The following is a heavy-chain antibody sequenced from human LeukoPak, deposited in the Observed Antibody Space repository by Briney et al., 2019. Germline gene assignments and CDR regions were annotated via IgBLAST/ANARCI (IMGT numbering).Heavy chain of an antibody. D-gene: IGHD6-13*01. CDR2: INPNSGGT. J-gene: IGHJ6*02. CDR3: ARPWGSSSWYYGMDV. CDR1: VYTFTGYY. Sequence: GASVKVSCKASVYTFTGYYMHWVRQAPGPGHEWMGWINPNSGGTNYAQKFQGRVTRTRDTSISTAYMELSRLRSDDTAVYYYARPWGSSSWYYGMDVWGQGTTVTVSS. V-gene: IGHV1-2*02.